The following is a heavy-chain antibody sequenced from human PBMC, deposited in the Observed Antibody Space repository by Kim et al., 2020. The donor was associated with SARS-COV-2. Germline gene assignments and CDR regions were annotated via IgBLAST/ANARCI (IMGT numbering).Heavy chain of an antibody. CDR1: GFTFSSYG. CDR2: IWYDGSNK. J-gene: IGHJ4*02. CDR3: AKEDTAMGFFDY. D-gene: IGHD5-18*01. V-gene: IGHV3-33*06. Sequence: GGSLRLSCAASGFTFSSYGMHWVRQAPGKGLEWVAVIWYDGSNKYYADSVKGRFTISRDNSKNTLYLQMNSLRAEDTAVYYCAKEDTAMGFFDYWGQGTLVTVSS.